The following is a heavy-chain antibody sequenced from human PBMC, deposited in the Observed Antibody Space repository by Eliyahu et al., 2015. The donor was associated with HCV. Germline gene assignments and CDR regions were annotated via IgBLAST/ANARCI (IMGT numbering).Heavy chain of an antibody. D-gene: IGHD6-6*01. Sequence: PGGSLRLSCAASGFTFSSYAMSWVRQAPGKGLEWVSAISGSGGSTYYADSVKGRFTISRDNSKNTLYLQMNSLRAEDTAVYYCAKGGYGGGSSSSGFDYWGQGTLVTVSS. V-gene: IGHV3-23*01. CDR1: GFTFSSYA. J-gene: IGHJ4*02. CDR2: ISGSGGST. CDR3: AKGGYGGGSSSSGFDY.